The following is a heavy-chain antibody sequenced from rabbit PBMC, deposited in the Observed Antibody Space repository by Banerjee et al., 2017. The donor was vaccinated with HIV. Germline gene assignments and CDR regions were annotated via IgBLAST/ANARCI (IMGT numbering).Heavy chain of an antibody. V-gene: IGHV1S45*01. Sequence: QEQLVESGGGLVQPEGSLTLTCTASGFSFSSNAICWVRQAPGKGLEWIGTIYAGSSGSAYYANWVNGRFTISKTSSTTVTLQMTSLTAADTATYFCARDLAGVIGWNFDLWGPGTLVTVS. CDR2: IYAGSSGSA. CDR3: ARDLAGVIGWNFDL. J-gene: IGHJ4*01. CDR1: GFSFSSNA. D-gene: IGHD4-1*01.